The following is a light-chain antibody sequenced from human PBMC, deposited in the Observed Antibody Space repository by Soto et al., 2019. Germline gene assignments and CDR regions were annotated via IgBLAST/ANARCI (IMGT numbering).Light chain of an antibody. CDR3: QQYGISPRT. CDR2: GAS. Sequence: EIVLTQSPGTLSLSPGERATLSCRASQSFRGNYLAWYQQKPGQAPRLLLYGASSRATGIPDRFSGSGSGTDFTLTISRLEPEDIAVYYCQQYGISPRTFGQGTKVDNK. V-gene: IGKV3-20*01. CDR1: QSFRGNY. J-gene: IGKJ1*01.